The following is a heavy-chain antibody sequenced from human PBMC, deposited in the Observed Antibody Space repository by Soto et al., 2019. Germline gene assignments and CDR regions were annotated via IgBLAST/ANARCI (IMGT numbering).Heavy chain of an antibody. J-gene: IGHJ3*02. CDR2: NYYSGST. V-gene: IGHV4-31*03. CDR3: AHTDGSVSYQASKKSFDI. CDR1: GGSISSGGYY. Sequence: QVQLQESGPGLVKPSQTLSLTCTVSGGSISSGGYYWSWIRQHPGKGLEWIGYNYYSGSTYYNPSINSRVTVSVDTSKNQFSLKLSSVTAADTAVYYCAHTDGSVSYQASKKSFDIWGQGTMVTVSS. D-gene: IGHD3-10*01.